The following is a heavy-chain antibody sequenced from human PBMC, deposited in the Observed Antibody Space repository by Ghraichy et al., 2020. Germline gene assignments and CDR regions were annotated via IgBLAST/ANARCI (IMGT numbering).Heavy chain of an antibody. D-gene: IGHD2-2*01. CDR3: ATVEPAGVLFFEH. J-gene: IGHJ4*02. V-gene: IGHV3-15*01. CDR2: IRSEVDDETT. CDR1: GFTFSNAW. Sequence: GGSLRLSCAASGFTFSNAWMAWVRQVPGKGLEWVGRIRSEVDDETTDYAAPVKGRFTISRDDSRSTLYLRMNSLKTEDSGVDYCATVEPAGVLFFEHCGQGTLVLVSS.